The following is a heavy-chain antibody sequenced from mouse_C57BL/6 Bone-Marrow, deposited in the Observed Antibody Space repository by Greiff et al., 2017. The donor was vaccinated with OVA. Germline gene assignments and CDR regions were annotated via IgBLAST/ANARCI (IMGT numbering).Heavy chain of an antibody. V-gene: IGHV2-5*01. Sequence: QVQLQQSGPGLVQPSQSLSITCTVSGFSLTSYGVHWVRQSPGKGLEWLGVIWRGGSTDYNAAFMSRLSITKDNSKSQVFFKMNSLQADDTAIYYCAKNRMITPYYYAMDYWGQGTSVTVSS. CDR1: GFSLTSYG. CDR2: IWRGGST. J-gene: IGHJ4*01. CDR3: AKNRMITPYYYAMDY. D-gene: IGHD2-4*01.